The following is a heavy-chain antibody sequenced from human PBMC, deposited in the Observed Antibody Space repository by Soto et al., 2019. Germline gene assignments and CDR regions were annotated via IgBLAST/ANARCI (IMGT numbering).Heavy chain of an antibody. V-gene: IGHV3-9*01. CDR2: ISWNSGSI. J-gene: IGHJ6*03. D-gene: IGHD2-2*01. CDR1: GFTFDDYA. CDR3: AKGSYQLVSRPPEYYYLDV. Sequence: EVQLVESGGGLVQPGGSLRLSCAASGFTFDDYAMHWVRQAPGKGLEWVSGISWNSGSIGYADSVKGRFTISRDNAKNSLYLPMNRLRAEDTALYYCAKGSYQLVSRPPEYYYLDVWGKGTTVTVSS.